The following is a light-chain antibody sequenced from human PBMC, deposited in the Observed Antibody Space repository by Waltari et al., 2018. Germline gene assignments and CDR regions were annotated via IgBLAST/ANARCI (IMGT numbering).Light chain of an antibody. Sequence: QSALTQPASVSGPPGQSTTISCTGTSRAIGAYNYVCWYRQYPGKAPKLIISDVNTRPSGISNRFSGSKSGNTASLTISGLQAEDEADYYCSSYTSSSTLVFGGGTRLTVL. CDR2: DVN. V-gene: IGLV2-14*03. CDR3: SSYTSSSTLV. CDR1: SRAIGAYNY. J-gene: IGLJ2*01.